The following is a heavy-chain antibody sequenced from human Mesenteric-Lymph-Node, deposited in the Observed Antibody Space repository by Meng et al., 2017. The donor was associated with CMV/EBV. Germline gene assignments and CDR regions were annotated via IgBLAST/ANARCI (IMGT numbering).Heavy chain of an antibody. CDR3: TRWSSGLDY. Sequence: GESLKISCAASGFTFNGAAMHWVRQAPGKGLEWVAVISFDGNNKNYADSVKGRFTVSRDISKNTLFLQMNSLRVEDTAVYYCTRWSSGLDYWGQGTLVTVSS. V-gene: IGHV3-30*14. D-gene: IGHD3-22*01. CDR1: GFTFNGAA. J-gene: IGHJ4*02. CDR2: ISFDGNNK.